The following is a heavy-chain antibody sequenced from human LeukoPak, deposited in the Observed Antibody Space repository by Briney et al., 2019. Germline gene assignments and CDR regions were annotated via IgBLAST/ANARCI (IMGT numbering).Heavy chain of an antibody. Sequence: PSETLSLTCLVSGASISRYYWTWIRQPPGKGLEWIGYIYYSGSTNYNPSLKSRVTISVDTSKSQFSLKLSSVTAADTAVYYCARVLTGTTSDYWGQGTLVTVSS. CDR1: GASISRYY. CDR3: ARVLTGTTSDY. J-gene: IGHJ4*02. D-gene: IGHD1-20*01. CDR2: IYYSGST. V-gene: IGHV4-59*01.